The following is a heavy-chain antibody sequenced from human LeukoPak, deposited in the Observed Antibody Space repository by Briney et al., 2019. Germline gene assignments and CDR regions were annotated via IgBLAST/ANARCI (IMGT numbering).Heavy chain of an antibody. V-gene: IGHV4-59*01. J-gene: IGHJ4*02. CDR1: GGSISSYY. CDR3: ARGYCTSSSCYNDY. D-gene: IGHD2-2*02. CDR2: IYYSGST. Sequence: PSETLSLTCTVSGGSISSYYWSWIRQPPGKGLEWIGYIYYSGSTNYNPSLKSRVTISVDTSKNQFSLKLSSVTAADTAVYYCARGYCTSSSCYNDYWGQGTLVTVSS.